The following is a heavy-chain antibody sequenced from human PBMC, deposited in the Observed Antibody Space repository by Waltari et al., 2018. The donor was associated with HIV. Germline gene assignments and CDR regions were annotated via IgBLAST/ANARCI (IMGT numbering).Heavy chain of an antibody. CDR1: GYTFTSYY. Sequence: QVQLVQSGAEVKKPGASVKVSCKASGYTFTSYYMHWVRQAPGQGLEGMGIITPSCGYTRYAQTVRGRVTMTSDTSTGTVYMELSSLRSDDAAVYYCARVAYSSSWTPPFDYWGQGTLVTVSS. J-gene: IGHJ4*02. D-gene: IGHD6-13*01. CDR2: ITPSCGYT. V-gene: IGHV1-46*01. CDR3: ARVAYSSSWTPPFDY.